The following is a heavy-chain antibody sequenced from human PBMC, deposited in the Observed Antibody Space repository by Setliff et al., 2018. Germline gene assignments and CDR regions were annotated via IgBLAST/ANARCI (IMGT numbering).Heavy chain of an antibody. V-gene: IGHV3-64*02. CDR2: ISSDGGRT. D-gene: IGHD3-16*01. J-gene: IGHJ4*02. Sequence: GGSLRLSCAASGLTFSSSAMHGVRQAPGKELEYVSAISSDGGRTYYVDSVKGRFTISRDNSRNTLFLQMNSLTAADTAVYYCAKDTHYYSNTGYYCFDYWGQGALVTVSS. CDR1: GLTFSSSA. CDR3: AKDTHYYSNTGYYCFDY.